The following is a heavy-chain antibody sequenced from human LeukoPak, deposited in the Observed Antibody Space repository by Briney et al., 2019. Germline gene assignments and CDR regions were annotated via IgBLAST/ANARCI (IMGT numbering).Heavy chain of an antibody. V-gene: IGHV3-23*01. CDR3: AKDYPPVVPAAIGALGMDV. CDR2: ISGSGGST. J-gene: IGHJ6*02. Sequence: PGGSLRLSCAASGFTFSSYAMSWVRQAPGKGLEWVSAISGSGGSTYYADSVKGRFTISRDNSKNTLYLQMNSPRAEDTAVYYCAKDYPPVVPAAIGALGMDVWGQGTTVTVSS. D-gene: IGHD2-2*01. CDR1: GFTFSSYA.